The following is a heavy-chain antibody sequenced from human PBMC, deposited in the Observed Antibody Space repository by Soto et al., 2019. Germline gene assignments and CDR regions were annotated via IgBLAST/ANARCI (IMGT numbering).Heavy chain of an antibody. J-gene: IGHJ6*02. Sequence: SVQDSCKASGGTFSSYAISWVRQAPGQGLEWMGGIIPIFGTANYAQKFQGRVTITADESTSTAYMELSSLRPDDTAVYYCARVNVTYYYYGMDVWGQGTTVTVSS. CDR3: ARVNVTYYYYGMDV. CDR1: GGTFSSYA. D-gene: IGHD4-4*01. CDR2: IIPIFGTA. V-gene: IGHV1-69*13.